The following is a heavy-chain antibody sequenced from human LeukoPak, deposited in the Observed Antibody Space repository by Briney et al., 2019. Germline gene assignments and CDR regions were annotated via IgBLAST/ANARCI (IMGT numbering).Heavy chain of an antibody. V-gene: IGHV3-23*01. J-gene: IGHJ4*02. CDR1: GFTFSSYA. CDR2: ISGSGGNT. CDR3: AKTTDSGSYNFDY. D-gene: IGHD1-26*01. Sequence: GGSLRLSCAASGFTFSSYAMSWVRQAPGKGLEWVSTISGSGGNTYYADSVKGRFTISRDNSENTLFLQMNSLRAEDTAVYYCAKTTDSGSYNFDYWGQGTLVTVSS.